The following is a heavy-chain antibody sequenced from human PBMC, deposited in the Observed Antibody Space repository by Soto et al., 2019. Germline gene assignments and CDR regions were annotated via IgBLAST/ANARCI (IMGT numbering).Heavy chain of an antibody. CDR1: GFTFSNAW. V-gene: IGHV3-15*01. D-gene: IGHD3-10*01. J-gene: IGHJ5*02. Sequence: GGSLRLSCAASGFTFSNAWMSWVRQAPGKGLEWVGRIKSKTDGGTTDYAAPVKGRFTISRDDSKNTLYLQMNSLKTEDTAVYYCTTSRGSGSYWGPLLGDSWFDPWGQGTLVTVSS. CDR2: IKSKTDGGTT. CDR3: TTSRGSGSYWGPLLGDSWFDP.